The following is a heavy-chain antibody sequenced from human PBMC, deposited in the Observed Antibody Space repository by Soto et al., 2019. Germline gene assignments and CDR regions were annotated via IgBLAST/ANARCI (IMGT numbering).Heavy chain of an antibody. CDR1: GFTFKDYA. D-gene: IGHD6-13*01. CDR3: AKATGTTWYDY. CDR2: ISWKSGSV. Sequence: DVQLVESGGGLVQPGRSLRLSCAASGFTFKDYAMHWVRQRPGKGLEWVSGISWKSGSVGYADSVKGRFTISRDNAKNSLYLQMDSLKAEDTALYYCAKATGTTWYDYWGQGTLVTVSS. V-gene: IGHV3-9*01. J-gene: IGHJ4*02.